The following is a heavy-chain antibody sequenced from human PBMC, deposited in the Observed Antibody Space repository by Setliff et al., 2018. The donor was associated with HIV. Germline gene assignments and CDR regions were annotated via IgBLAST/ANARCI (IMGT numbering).Heavy chain of an antibody. CDR3: ARQLSNSFDY. V-gene: IGHV1-2*02. CDR2: ISPHSGGT. D-gene: IGHD1-1*01. Sequence: PAASVKVSSKASGYSFTDYFIHWVRQAPGRGLEWMGWISPHSGGTRTTRTFRGRVTMTRDTSINTAYMELSGVRSDDTAVYFCARQLSNSFDYWGQGTLVTVSS. CDR1: GYSFTDYF. J-gene: IGHJ4*02.